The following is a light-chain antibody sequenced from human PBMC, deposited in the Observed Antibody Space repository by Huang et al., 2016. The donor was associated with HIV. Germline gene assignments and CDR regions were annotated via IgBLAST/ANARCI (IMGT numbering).Light chain of an antibody. J-gene: IGKJ2*01. CDR1: QSLRHRNGLNY. V-gene: IGKV2-28*01. CDR3: MEALQTPYT. CDR2: LGS. Sequence: DVVMTQSPLSLPVPPREPASISCRSSQSLRHRNGLNYLDWYLQKPGQSPQLLIHLGSSRASGVPDRFSGGGSGTDFSLNISRVEAEDAGIYYCMEALQTPYTFGQGTKLEIK.